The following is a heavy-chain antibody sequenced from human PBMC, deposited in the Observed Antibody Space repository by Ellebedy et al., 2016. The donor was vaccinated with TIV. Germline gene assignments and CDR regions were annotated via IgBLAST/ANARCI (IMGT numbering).Heavy chain of an antibody. CDR1: GGSISSGGYY. CDR3: ARYLDD. Sequence: MPSETLSLTCTVSGGSISSGGYYWSWIRQVPGKGLEWIGYIRNSGRSYYNPSLKSRVTIAVDKSKNQFSLKLIFGTAADTAVYYCARYLDDWGQGTLVTVSS. J-gene: IGHJ4*02. CDR2: IRNSGRS. V-gene: IGHV4-31*03.